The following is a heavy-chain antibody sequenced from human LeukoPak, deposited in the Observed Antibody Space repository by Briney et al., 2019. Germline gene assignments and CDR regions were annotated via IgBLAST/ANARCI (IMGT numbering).Heavy chain of an antibody. V-gene: IGHV3-30-3*01. Sequence: GGSLRLSCAASGFTFSSYAMHWVRQAPGKGLEWVAVISYDGSNKYYADSVKGRFTISRDNSKNTLYLQMNSLRAEDTAVYYCAREGWHSSGSYDAFDIWGQGTMVTVSS. CDR3: AREGWHSSGSYDAFDI. J-gene: IGHJ3*02. D-gene: IGHD3-22*01. CDR1: GFTFSSYA. CDR2: ISYDGSNK.